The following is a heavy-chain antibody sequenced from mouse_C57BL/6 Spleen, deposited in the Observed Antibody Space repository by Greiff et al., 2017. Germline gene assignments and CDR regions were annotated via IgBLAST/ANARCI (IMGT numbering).Heavy chain of an antibody. J-gene: IGHJ3*01. V-gene: IGHV1-15*01. D-gene: IGHD6-1*01. CDR1: GYTFTDYE. CDR3: TGFPL. CDR2: IDPETGGT. Sequence: QVQLKESGAELVRPGASVTLSCKASGYTFTDYEMHWVKQTPVHGLEWIGAIDPETGGTAYNQKFKGKAILTADKSSSTAYMELRSLTSEDSAVYYCTGFPLWGQGTLVTVSA.